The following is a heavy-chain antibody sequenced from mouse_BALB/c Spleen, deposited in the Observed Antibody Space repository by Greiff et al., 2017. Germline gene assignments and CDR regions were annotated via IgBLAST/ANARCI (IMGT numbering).Heavy chain of an antibody. Sequence: EVKLQESGPGLVKPSQSLSLTCTVTGYSITSDYAWNWIRQFPGNKLEWMGYISYSGSTSYNPSLKSRISITRDTSKNQFFLQLNSVTTEDTATYYCAREDYAYYFDYWGQGTTLTVSS. CDR1: GYSITSDYA. J-gene: IGHJ2*01. CDR2: ISYSGST. D-gene: IGHD2-4*01. V-gene: IGHV3-2*02. CDR3: AREDYAYYFDY.